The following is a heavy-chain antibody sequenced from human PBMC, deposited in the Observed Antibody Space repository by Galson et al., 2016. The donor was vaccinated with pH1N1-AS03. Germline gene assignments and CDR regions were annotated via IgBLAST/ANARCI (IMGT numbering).Heavy chain of an antibody. D-gene: IGHD1-1*01. CDR2: ITSDQLTI. V-gene: IGHV3-74*03. CDR3: ARSFEGTFDY. CDR1: GFIFSDYT. Sequence: SLRLSCAASGFIFSDYTMHWVRQVPGRGPEWVSRITSDQLTISYTDSVKGRFTIARDNGKYILHLQMSGLSAEDTAIYYCARSFEGTFDYWGQGLPVTVSS. J-gene: IGHJ4*02.